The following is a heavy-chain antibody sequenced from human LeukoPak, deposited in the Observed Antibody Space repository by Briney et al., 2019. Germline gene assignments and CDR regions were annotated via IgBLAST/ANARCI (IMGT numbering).Heavy chain of an antibody. V-gene: IGHV3-11*01. Sequence: PGGSLRLFCAASGFTFSDYYMSWIRQAPGKGLEWVSYISSSGTTIYYADSVKGRFTISRDNAKNSLYLQMNSLRAEDTAVYYCARRAGAYSHPYDYWGQGTLVTVSS. CDR2: ISSSGTTI. CDR3: ARRAGAYSHPYDY. J-gene: IGHJ4*02. CDR1: GFTFSDYY. D-gene: IGHD4/OR15-4a*01.